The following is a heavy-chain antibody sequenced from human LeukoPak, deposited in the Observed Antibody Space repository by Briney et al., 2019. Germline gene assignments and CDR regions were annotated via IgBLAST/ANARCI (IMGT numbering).Heavy chain of an antibody. J-gene: IGHJ4*02. V-gene: IGHV1-69*13. CDR2: IIPIFGTA. CDR1: GGTFSSYA. Sequence: GASVKVSCKASGGTFSSYAISWVRQAPGQGLEWMGGIIPIFGTANYAQRFQGRVTITGDESTSTAYMELSSLRSEDTAVYYCARGPDYDSSGYYYDWGQGTLVTVSS. CDR3: ARGPDYDSSGYYYD. D-gene: IGHD3-22*01.